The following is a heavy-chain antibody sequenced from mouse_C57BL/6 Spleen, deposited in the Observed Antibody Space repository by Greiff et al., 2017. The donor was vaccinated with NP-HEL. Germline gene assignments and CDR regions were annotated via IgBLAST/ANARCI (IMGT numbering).Heavy chain of an antibody. D-gene: IGHD3-2*02. CDR2: IYPRSGNT. J-gene: IGHJ3*01. V-gene: IGHV1-81*01. CDR1: GYTFTSYG. CDR3: ARGELDSSGSAWFAY. Sequence: VQLQQSGAELARPGASVKLSCKASGYTFTSYGISWVKQRTGQGLEWIGEIYPRSGNTYYNEKFKGKATLTADKSSSTAYMELRSLTSEDSAAYFCARGELDSSGSAWFAYWGQGTLVTVSA.